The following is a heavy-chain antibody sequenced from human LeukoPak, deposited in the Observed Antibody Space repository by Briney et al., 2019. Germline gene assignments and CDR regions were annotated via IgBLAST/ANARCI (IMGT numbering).Heavy chain of an antibody. D-gene: IGHD2-8*01. CDR1: GGSFSGYY. J-gene: IGHJ6*03. V-gene: IGHV4-34*01. CDR3: ARGLLYCTNGVCYREGYYYYYYMDV. Sequence: RPSETLSLTCAVYGGSFSGYYWSWIRQPPGKGLEWIGEINHSGSTNYNPSLKSRVTISVDTSKNQFSLKLSSVTAADTAVYYCARGLLYCTNGVCYREGYYYYYYMDVWGKGTTVTVSS. CDR2: INHSGST.